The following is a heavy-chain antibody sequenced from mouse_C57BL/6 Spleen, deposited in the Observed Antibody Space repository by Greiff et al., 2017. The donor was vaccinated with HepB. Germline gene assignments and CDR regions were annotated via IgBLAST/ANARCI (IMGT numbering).Heavy chain of an antibody. D-gene: IGHD3-3*01. Sequence: EVQLQESGPELVKPGASVKISCKASGYSFTDYNMNWVKQSNGKSLEWIGVINPNYGTTSYNQKFKGKATLTVDQSSSTAYMQLNSLTSEDSAVYYCASESGTGSYYYAMDYWGQGTSVTVSS. CDR2: INPNYGTT. J-gene: IGHJ4*01. CDR3: ASESGTGSYYYAMDY. V-gene: IGHV1-39*01. CDR1: GYSFTDYN.